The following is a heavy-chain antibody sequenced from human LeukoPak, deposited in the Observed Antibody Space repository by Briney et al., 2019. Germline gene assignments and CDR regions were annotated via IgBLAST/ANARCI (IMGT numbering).Heavy chain of an antibody. Sequence: PSETLSLTCTVSGYSISSGYYWGWIRQPPGKGLEWIGSIYHSGSTYYNPSLKSRVTISVDTSKNQFSLKLSSVTAADTAVYYCARGVVPGAVVGFDPWGQGTLVTVSS. CDR3: ARGVVPGAVVGFDP. D-gene: IGHD2-2*01. V-gene: IGHV4-38-2*02. CDR1: GYSISSGYY. CDR2: IYHSGST. J-gene: IGHJ5*02.